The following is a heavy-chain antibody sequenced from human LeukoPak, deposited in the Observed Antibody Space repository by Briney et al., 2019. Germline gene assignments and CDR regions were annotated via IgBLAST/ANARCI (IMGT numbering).Heavy chain of an antibody. CDR3: AKGGVAAGSE. J-gene: IGHJ4*01. Sequence: GGSLRLSCAASGFTLSSFAMSWVRHAPGEGLEWVSTIGTGGTTWYADPAKGRFAISRDNTSNTLYLEMNSLRAEDTAEYCCAKGGVAAGSEWGHGTLVTVSS. CDR2: IGTGGTT. D-gene: IGHD6-13*01. V-gene: IGHV3-23*01. CDR1: GFTLSSFA.